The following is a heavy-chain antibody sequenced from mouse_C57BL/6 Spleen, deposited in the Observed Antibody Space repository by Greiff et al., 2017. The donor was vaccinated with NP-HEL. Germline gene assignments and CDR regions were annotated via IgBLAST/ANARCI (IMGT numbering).Heavy chain of an antibody. Sequence: EVQLQQSGPVLVKPGASVKMSCKASGYTFTDYYMNWVKQSHGKSLEWIGVINPYNGGTSYNQKFKGKATLTVDKSSSTAYMELNSLTSEDSAVYYCARQGSSGPFAYWGQGTLVTVSA. CDR2: INPYNGGT. CDR1: GYTFTDYY. CDR3: ARQGSSGPFAY. V-gene: IGHV1-19*01. D-gene: IGHD3-2*02. J-gene: IGHJ3*01.